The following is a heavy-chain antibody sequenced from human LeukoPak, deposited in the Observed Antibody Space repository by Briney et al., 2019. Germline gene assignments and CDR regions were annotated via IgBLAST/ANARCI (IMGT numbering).Heavy chain of an antibody. D-gene: IGHD6-13*01. J-gene: IGHJ4*02. CDR2: INPSGGST. CDR3: ARSAGKFHKIDY. Sequence: ASVKVSCKASGYTFTSYYMHWVRQAPGQGLEWMGIINPSGGSTSYAQKFQGRVTMTRDASTSTVYMELSSLRSEDTAVYYCARSAGKFHKIDYWGQGTLVTVSS. V-gene: IGHV1-46*03. CDR1: GYTFTSYY.